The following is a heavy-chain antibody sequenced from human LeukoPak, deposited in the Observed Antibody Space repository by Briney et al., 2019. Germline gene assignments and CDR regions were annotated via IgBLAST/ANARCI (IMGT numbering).Heavy chain of an antibody. Sequence: SETLSLTCAVYGGSFSGYYWSWIRQPPGKGLEWIGEINHSGSTNYNPSLKSRVTISVDTSKNQFSLKLSSVTAADTAVYYCVRANYVWGSYRFTYFDYWGQGTLVTVSS. CDR1: GGSFSGYY. CDR2: INHSGST. J-gene: IGHJ4*02. CDR3: VRANYVWGSYRFTYFDY. D-gene: IGHD3-16*02. V-gene: IGHV4-34*01.